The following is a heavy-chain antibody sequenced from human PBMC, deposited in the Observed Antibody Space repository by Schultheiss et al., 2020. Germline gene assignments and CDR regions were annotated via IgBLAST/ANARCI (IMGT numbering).Heavy chain of an antibody. Sequence: GESLKISCAASGFTFSSYGMHWVRQAPGKGLEWVAVIWYDGSNKYYADSVKGRFTISRDNSKNTLYLQMNSLRAEDTAVYYCARDLEGYYGMDVWGQGTTVTVSS. V-gene: IGHV3-33*01. CDR3: ARDLEGYYGMDV. CDR1: GFTFSSYG. CDR2: IWYDGSNK. J-gene: IGHJ6*02. D-gene: IGHD5-24*01.